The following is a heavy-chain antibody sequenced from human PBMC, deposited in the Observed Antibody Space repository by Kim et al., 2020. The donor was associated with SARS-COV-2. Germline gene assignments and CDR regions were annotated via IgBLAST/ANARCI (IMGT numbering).Heavy chain of an antibody. CDR1: GGSISSGGYY. D-gene: IGHD4-17*01. J-gene: IGHJ4*02. Sequence: SETLSLTCTVSGGSISSGGYYWSWIRQHPGKGLEWIGYIYYSGSTYYNPSLKSRDTISVDTSKNQFSLKLSSVTAADTAVYYCARALNYGDYWNYFDYWGQGTLVTVSS. CDR3: ARALNYGDYWNYFDY. V-gene: IGHV4-31*03. CDR2: IYYSGST.